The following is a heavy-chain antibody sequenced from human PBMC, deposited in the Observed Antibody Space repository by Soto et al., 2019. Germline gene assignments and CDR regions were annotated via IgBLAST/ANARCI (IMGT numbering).Heavy chain of an antibody. CDR2: INYSGRS. D-gene: IGHD2-21*01. Sequence: QVQLQESGPGRVKSSETLSLTCSVSGDSSSTYYCDWIRQHPGKGLEWIGYINYSGRSNHNPHLKSRLSISVDASKSKVSLKRTSVSAADTAVYYCARSYGADSVSCNLCVSWGQGTLVVVSS. CDR1: GDSSSTYY. J-gene: IGHJ5*01. CDR3: ARSYGADSVSCNLCVS. V-gene: IGHV4-59*01.